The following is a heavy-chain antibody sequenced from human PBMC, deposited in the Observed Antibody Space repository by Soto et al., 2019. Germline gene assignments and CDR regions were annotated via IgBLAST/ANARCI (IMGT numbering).Heavy chain of an antibody. D-gene: IGHD2-15*01. CDR1: GFSLTTSGMR. J-gene: IGHJ4*02. V-gene: IGHV2-70*04. Sequence: YGPTLVNPTQTLTLTCTFSGFSLTTSGMRVSWIRQPPGKALEWLARIDWDDDKFYKTSLKTRLTISKDSSKNQVVLTMTNLDPVDTATYYCARMFHCSGGTCPFDYWGQGAPVTVSS. CDR2: IDWDDDK. CDR3: ARMFHCSGGTCPFDY.